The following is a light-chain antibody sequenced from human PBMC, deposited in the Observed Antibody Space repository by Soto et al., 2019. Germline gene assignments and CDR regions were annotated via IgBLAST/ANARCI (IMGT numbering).Light chain of an antibody. J-gene: IGKJ1*01. CDR3: QQYLVTPWT. CDR2: GAS. CDR1: QTVSSSY. Sequence: EIVLTQSPGTLSLSTGERATLSCRASQTVSSSYLAWYQQKPGQAPRLLIHGASNRATGIPDRFSGSGSGTDFTLTIGRLEPEDFAVYYCQQYLVTPWTFGQGTKVDIK. V-gene: IGKV3-20*01.